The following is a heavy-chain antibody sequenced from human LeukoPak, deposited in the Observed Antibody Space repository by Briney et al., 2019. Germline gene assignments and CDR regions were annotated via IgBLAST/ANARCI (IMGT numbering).Heavy chain of an antibody. CDR1: GFTFSRYS. V-gene: IGHV3-23*01. D-gene: IGHD6-13*01. CDR2: ISGSGGST. CDR3: ARGLGLSSWRDAFDI. Sequence: GGSLRLSCAASGFTFSRYSMNWVRQAPGKGLEWVSAISGSGGSTYYADSVKGRFTISRDNSKNTLYLQMNSLRAEDTAVYYCARGLGLSSWRDAFDIWGQGTMVTVSS. J-gene: IGHJ3*02.